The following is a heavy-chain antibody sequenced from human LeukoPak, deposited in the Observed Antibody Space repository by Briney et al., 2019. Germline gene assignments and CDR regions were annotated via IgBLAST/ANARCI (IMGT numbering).Heavy chain of an antibody. V-gene: IGHV1-69*05. CDR3: ARCTTMVRGVMVQDYYYMDV. CDR1: GGTFSSYA. CDR2: IIPIFGTA. D-gene: IGHD3-10*01. Sequence: SVKVSCKASGGTFSSYAISWVRQAPGQGLEWMGGIIPIFGTANYAQKFQGRVTITTDESTSTAYMELSSLRSEDTAVYYCARCTTMVRGVMVQDYYYMDVWGKGTTVTVSS. J-gene: IGHJ6*03.